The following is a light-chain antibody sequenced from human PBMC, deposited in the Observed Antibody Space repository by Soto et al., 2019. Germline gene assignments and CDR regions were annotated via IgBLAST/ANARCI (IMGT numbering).Light chain of an antibody. CDR3: QQRSNWPPNYT. J-gene: IGKJ2*01. V-gene: IGKV3-11*01. Sequence: EMVLTQSPATLSLSPGESATHSCRASQSVRSYLAWYQQKRGQAPRLLIYDTSNRATGIPARVSGSGSGTHFTLIISRLEPDDFAIYYCQQRSNWPPNYTFGQGTKREIK. CDR2: DTS. CDR1: QSVRSY.